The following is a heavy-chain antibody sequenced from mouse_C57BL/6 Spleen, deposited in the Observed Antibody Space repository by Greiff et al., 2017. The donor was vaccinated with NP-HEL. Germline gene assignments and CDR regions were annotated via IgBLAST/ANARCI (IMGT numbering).Heavy chain of an antibody. CDR1: GYSITSGYY. CDR3: ARDQGLRSHFDY. Sequence: ESGPGLVKPSQSLSLTCSVTGYSITSGYYWNWIRQFPGNKLEWMGYISYDGSNNYNPSLKNRISITRDTSKNQFFLKLNSVTTEDTATYYCARDQGLRSHFDYWGQGTTLTVSS. D-gene: IGHD1-1*01. CDR2: ISYDGSN. V-gene: IGHV3-6*01. J-gene: IGHJ2*01.